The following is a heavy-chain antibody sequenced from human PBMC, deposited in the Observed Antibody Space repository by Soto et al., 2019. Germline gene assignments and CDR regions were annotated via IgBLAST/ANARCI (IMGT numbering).Heavy chain of an antibody. J-gene: IGHJ6*03. CDR1: GGSFSGYY. CDR2: INHSGST. Sequence: SETLSLTCAVYGGSFSGYYWSWIRQPPGKGLEWIGEINHSGSTNYNPSLKSRVTISVDTSKNQFSLKLSSVTAADTAVYYCARTPLIGYCSSTSPICERYYYYYYMDVWGKGTTVTVSS. CDR3: ARTPLIGYCSSTSPICERYYYYYYMDV. D-gene: IGHD2-2*01. V-gene: IGHV4-34*01.